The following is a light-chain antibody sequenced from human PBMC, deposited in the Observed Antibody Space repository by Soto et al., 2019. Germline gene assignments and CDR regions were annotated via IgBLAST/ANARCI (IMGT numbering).Light chain of an antibody. CDR2: EVS. CDR3: SSYAGSNSHYV. J-gene: IGLJ1*01. Sequence: QPVLTQPPSASGSPGQSVTISCTGTSSDVGGYNYVSWYQQHPGKAPKLMIYEVSKRPSGVPDRFSGSKSGNTASLTVSGLQAEDEADYYCSSYAGSNSHYVFGTGTKLTVL. CDR1: SSDVGGYNY. V-gene: IGLV2-8*01.